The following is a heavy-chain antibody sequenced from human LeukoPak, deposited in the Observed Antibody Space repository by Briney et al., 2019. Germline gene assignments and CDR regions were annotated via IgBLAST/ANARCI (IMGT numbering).Heavy chain of an antibody. D-gene: IGHD2-2*02. J-gene: IGHJ4*02. CDR3: ARDPLYTNSPPSYFDY. CDR1: GFTFSSYA. CDR2: ISYDGSNK. V-gene: IGHV3-30-3*01. Sequence: GRSLRLSCAASGFTFSSYAMNWVRQAPGKGLEWVAIISYDGSNKDYADSVKGRFTISRDNSRNTLYLQMNSLRAEDTAVYYCARDPLYTNSPPSYFDYWGQGTLVTVSS.